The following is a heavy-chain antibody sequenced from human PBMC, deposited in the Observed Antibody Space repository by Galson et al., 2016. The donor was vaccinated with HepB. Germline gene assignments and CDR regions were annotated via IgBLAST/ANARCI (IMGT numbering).Heavy chain of an antibody. Sequence: PGKGLECVSYISSSSATIYYVDSVKGRFTISRDNARNSLLLQMNTLRAEDTAVYYCARGQWGPAALYYFDSWGQGSLVTVSS. J-gene: IGHJ4*02. CDR2: ISSSSATI. D-gene: IGHD2-2*01. CDR3: ARGQWGPAALYYFDS. V-gene: IGHV3-11*01.